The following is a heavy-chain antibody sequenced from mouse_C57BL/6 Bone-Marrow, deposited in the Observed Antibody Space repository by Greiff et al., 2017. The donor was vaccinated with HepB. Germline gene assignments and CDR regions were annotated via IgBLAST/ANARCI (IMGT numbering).Heavy chain of an antibody. CDR1: GFTFSDYY. J-gene: IGHJ3*01. CDR3: ARDDYDVEFAY. V-gene: IGHV5-12*01. CDR2: ISNGGGST. D-gene: IGHD2-4*01. Sequence: EVHLVESGGGLVQPGGSLKLSCAASGFTFSDYYMYWVRQTPEKRLEWVAYISNGGGSTYYPDTVKGRFTISRDNAKNTLYLQMSRLKSEDTAMYYCARDDYDVEFAYWGQGTLVTVSA.